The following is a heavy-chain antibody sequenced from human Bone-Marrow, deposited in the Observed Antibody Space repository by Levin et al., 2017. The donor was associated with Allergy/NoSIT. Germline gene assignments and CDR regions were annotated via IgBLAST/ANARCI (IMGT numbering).Heavy chain of an antibody. J-gene: IGHJ4*02. Sequence: GGSLRLSCAASGFTFSSYAMSWVRQAPGKGLEWVSAISGSGGSTYYADSVKGRFTISRDNSKNTLYLQMNSLRAEDTAVYYCASRLGYCSSTTCYTPFDYWGQGTLVTVSS. CDR2: ISGSGGST. CDR1: GFTFSSYA. V-gene: IGHV3-23*01. D-gene: IGHD2-2*02. CDR3: ASRLGYCSSTTCYTPFDY.